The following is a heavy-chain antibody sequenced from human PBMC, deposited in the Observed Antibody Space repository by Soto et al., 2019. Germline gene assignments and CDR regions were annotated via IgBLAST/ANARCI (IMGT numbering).Heavy chain of an antibody. CDR3: AKDLSANYYGSGSYYKYYYYGMDV. D-gene: IGHD3-10*01. Sequence: PGGSLRLSCAVSGFTFSDYAMTWVRQAPGKGLEWVATISFGGGNTYYADSVEGRFTISRDNSKNTLFLQMNSLRAEDTAVYYCAKDLSANYYGSGSYYKYYYYGMDVWGQGTTVTVSS. J-gene: IGHJ6*02. CDR2: ISFGGGNT. CDR1: GFTFSDYA. V-gene: IGHV3-23*01.